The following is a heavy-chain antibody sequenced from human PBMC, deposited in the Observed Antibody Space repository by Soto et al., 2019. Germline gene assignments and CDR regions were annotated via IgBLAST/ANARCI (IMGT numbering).Heavy chain of an antibody. V-gene: IGHV1-3*01. CDR2: INAGNGNT. D-gene: IGHD1-1*01. CDR1: GYTFTNCA. J-gene: IGHJ4*02. CDR3: AREQQLDTGNFDY. Sequence: ASVKVSCKASGYTFTNCAIHWVRQAPGQRLEWMGWINAGNGNTKYSQKFQDRVTITRDTSASTVYMALSSLRFEDTAVHYCAREQQLDTGNFDYWGQGTLVTVSS.